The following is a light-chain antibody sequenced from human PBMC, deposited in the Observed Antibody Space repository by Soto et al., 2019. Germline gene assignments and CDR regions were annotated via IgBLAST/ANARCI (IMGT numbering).Light chain of an antibody. J-gene: IGKJ2*01. CDR3: QQYFNTPHT. CDR1: QSVFSNSKNKNY. Sequence: DIVMTQSPDSLAVSLGERATINCKSSQSVFSNSKNKNYFAWYQQKPGQPPKLLIYWASTRESGVPDRFSGSGPGTDFTLTISSLQAEDVAVYYCQQYFNTPHTFGQGTKLAIK. V-gene: IGKV4-1*01. CDR2: WAS.